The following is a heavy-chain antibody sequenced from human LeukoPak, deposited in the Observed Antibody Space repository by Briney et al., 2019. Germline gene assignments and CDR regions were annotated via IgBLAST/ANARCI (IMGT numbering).Heavy chain of an antibody. CDR1: GYTFTRYY. CDR3: ARGTNVDIVVVPAAIAFDI. J-gene: IGHJ3*02. V-gene: IGHV1-2*02. CDR2: INPNSGGT. D-gene: IGHD2-2*01. Sequence: GASVKVSCKASGYTFTRYYMHWVRQAPGQGLEWMGWINPNSGGTNYAQKFQGRVTMTRDTSISTAYMELSRLRSDDTAVYYCARGTNVDIVVVPAAIAFDIWGQGTMVTVSS.